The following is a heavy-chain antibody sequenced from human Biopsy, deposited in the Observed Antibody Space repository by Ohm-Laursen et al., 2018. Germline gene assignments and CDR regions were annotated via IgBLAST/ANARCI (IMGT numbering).Heavy chain of an antibody. J-gene: IGHJ5*02. V-gene: IGHV3-23*01. Sequence: SLRLSCSASGFTFEDYAMSWVRQAPGKGPEWVSTISANGATSYYADSVKGRFTISRDNSKNTLYLQMNSVRADDTAIYYCAKGGSITIFGVVINNCFDPWGQGTRVTASS. D-gene: IGHD3-3*01. CDR1: GFTFEDYA. CDR2: ISANGATS. CDR3: AKGGSITIFGVVINNCFDP.